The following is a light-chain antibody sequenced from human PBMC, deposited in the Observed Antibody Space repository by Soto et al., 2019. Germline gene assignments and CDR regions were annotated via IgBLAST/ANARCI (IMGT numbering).Light chain of an antibody. J-gene: IGLJ1*01. CDR1: SSDVGAYNY. V-gene: IGLV2-14*03. CDR3: SSFTRSNSYV. CDR2: DVS. Sequence: QSALTQPASVSGSPGQSITISCTGTSSDVGAYNYVSWYQQHPGKVPKLMIYDVSDRPSGVSNRFSGSKSGNTASLTISGLPAEDEADYYCSSFTRSNSYVFVTGTKVTVL.